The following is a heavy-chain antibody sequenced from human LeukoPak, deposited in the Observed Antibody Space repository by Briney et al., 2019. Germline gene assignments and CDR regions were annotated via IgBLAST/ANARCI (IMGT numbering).Heavy chain of an antibody. J-gene: IGHJ1*01. D-gene: IGHD3-22*01. Sequence: GGSLRLSCAASGFTFSSYWMHWVRQAPGEGLVWVSRIKSEGSTRYADSVKGRFTISRDNAKNTVSLQMNSLRAEDTGVYYCARAPSEIGGYYPEYFRHWGQGTLVTVSP. CDR1: GFTFSSYW. CDR3: ARAPSEIGGYYPEYFRH. V-gene: IGHV3-74*01. CDR2: IKSEGST.